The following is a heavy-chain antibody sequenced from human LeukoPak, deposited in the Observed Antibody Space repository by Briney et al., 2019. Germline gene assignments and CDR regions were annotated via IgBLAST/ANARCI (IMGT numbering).Heavy chain of an antibody. CDR3: AKDADCSSTSCYLSTRFFDY. V-gene: IGHV3-30*02. Sequence: PGGSLRLSCAASGFTFSSYGMHWVRQAPGKGLEWVAFIRYDGSNKYYADSVKGRFTISRDNSKDTLYLQMNSLGAEDTAVYYCAKDADCSSTSCYLSTRFFDYWGQGTLVTVSS. CDR1: GFTFSSYG. D-gene: IGHD2-2*01. CDR2: IRYDGSNK. J-gene: IGHJ4*02.